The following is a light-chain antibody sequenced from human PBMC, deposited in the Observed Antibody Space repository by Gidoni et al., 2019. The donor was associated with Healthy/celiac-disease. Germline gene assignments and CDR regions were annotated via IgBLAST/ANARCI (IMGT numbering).Light chain of an antibody. CDR2: EVS. CDR1: SSDVGGYNY. CDR3: SSYTSSSTVV. Sequence: QSAPTQPASASGSPGPSITISCTGTSSDVGGYNYVSWYQQHPGKAPKLMIYEVSNRPSGVSNRFSGSKSGNTASLTISGLQAEDEADYYCSSYTSSSTVVFGGGTKLTVL. V-gene: IGLV2-14*01. J-gene: IGLJ2*01.